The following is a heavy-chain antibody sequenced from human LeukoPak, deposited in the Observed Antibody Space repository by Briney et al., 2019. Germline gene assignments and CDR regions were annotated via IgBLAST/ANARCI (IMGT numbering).Heavy chain of an antibody. Sequence: SETLSLICTVSGYSISSVYYWGWIRQPPGKGLEWIGSIFHSGNTYYNPSLKSRVIISVDTSKNQFSLKLSSVTAADTAVYYCAREAVHDNWLDPWGQGTMVTVSS. J-gene: IGHJ5*02. V-gene: IGHV4-38-2*02. CDR2: IFHSGNT. CDR1: GYSISSVYY. CDR3: AREAVHDNWLDP.